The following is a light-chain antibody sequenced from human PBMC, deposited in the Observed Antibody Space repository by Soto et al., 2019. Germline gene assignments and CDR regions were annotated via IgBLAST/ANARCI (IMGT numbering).Light chain of an antibody. CDR1: SSDVGSYNL. CDR3: CSYAGSSTFVV. CDR2: EGS. Sequence: QSALTQPASVSGSPGQSITISCTGTSSDVGSYNLVSWYQHHPGKAPKLMIYEGSKRPSGVSNRFSGSRSGNTASLTISGLQAEDEANYDCCSYAGSSTFVVFGGGTKLTVL. J-gene: IGLJ2*01. V-gene: IGLV2-23*01.